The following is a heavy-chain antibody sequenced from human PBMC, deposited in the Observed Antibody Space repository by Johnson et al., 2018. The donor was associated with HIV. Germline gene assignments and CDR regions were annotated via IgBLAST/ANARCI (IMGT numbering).Heavy chain of an antibody. Sequence: VQLVESGGGLVKPGGSLRLSCAASGFTFSNAWMSWVRQAPGKGLEWVGRIKSKTDGGTTDYAAPVKGRFTISRDDSKNTLYRQINSLKTEDTAVYYCTTDLASDAFDIWGQGTMVTVSS. CDR1: GFTFSNAW. CDR2: IKSKTDGGTT. J-gene: IGHJ3*02. CDR3: TTDLASDAFDI. V-gene: IGHV3-15*01.